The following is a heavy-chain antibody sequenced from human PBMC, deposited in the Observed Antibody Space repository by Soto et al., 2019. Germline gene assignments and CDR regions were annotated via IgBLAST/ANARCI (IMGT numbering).Heavy chain of an antibody. D-gene: IGHD1-26*01. CDR3: ARERGSYALDY. CDR2: ISAYNGHT. Sequence: QVQLVQSVAEMKKPGASVKVSCKASGYTFTSYGVCWVRQAPGQGLEWMGWISAYNGHTNYAQKLQGRVTMTTDTSTSTADMDLRSLRSDDTVVYYWARERGSYALDYWGPGSLVTVSS. V-gene: IGHV1-18*01. J-gene: IGHJ4*02. CDR1: GYTFTSYG.